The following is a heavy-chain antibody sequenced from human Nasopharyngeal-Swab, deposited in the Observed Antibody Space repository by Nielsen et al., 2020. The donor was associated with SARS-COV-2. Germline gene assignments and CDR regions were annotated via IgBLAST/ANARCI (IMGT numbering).Heavy chain of an antibody. Sequence: WIRQPPGKGLVWVSRINSDGSIIDYADSVKGRFTISRANARNTLNLQMNSLRAEDTALYYCVCGETTPSDYWGQGTLVTVSS. CDR3: VCGETTPSDY. D-gene: IGHD2-15*01. CDR2: INSDGSII. J-gene: IGHJ4*02. V-gene: IGHV3-74*01.